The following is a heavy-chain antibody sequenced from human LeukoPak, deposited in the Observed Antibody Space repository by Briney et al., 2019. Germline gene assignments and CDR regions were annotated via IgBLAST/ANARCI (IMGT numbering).Heavy chain of an antibody. CDR1: AFTFSSYW. D-gene: IGHD2-15*01. CDR2: IKQDGSEK. J-gene: IGHJ4*02. CDR3: ARFSGRN. V-gene: IGHV3-7*01. Sequence: GGSLRLSCAASAFTFSSYWMSWVRQAPGKGLEWVANIKQDGSEKYYVDSVKGRFTVSRDNAKNSLYLQMGSLRAEDTAVYYCARFSGRNWGQGTLVTVSS.